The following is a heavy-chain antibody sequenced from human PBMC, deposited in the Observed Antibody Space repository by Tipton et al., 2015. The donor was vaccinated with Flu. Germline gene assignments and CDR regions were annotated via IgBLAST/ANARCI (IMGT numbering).Heavy chain of an antibody. Sequence: SLRLSCAASGFTFSSYGMHWVRQAPGKGLEWVAVISYDGSNKYYADSVKGRFTISRDNSKNTLYLQMNSLRAEDTAVYYCAKVPGLLWFGDPMDYWGQGTLVTVSS. CDR1: GFTFSSYG. D-gene: IGHD3-10*01. CDR3: AKVPGLLWFGDPMDY. CDR2: ISYDGSNK. J-gene: IGHJ4*02. V-gene: IGHV3-30*18.